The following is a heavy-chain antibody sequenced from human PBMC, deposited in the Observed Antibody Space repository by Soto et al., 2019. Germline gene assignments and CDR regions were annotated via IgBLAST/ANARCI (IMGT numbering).Heavy chain of an antibody. V-gene: IGHV3-23*01. D-gene: IGHD6-19*01. J-gene: IGHJ3*02. CDR2: ISGSGGST. CDR3: ARDPASNGWSDAFDI. CDR1: GFTFSSYA. Sequence: PGGSLRLSCAASGFTFSSYAMSWVRQAPGKGLEWVSAISGSGGSTYYADSVKGRFTISRDNAKNSLYLQMNSLRAEDTAVYYCARDPASNGWSDAFDIWGQGTMVTVSS.